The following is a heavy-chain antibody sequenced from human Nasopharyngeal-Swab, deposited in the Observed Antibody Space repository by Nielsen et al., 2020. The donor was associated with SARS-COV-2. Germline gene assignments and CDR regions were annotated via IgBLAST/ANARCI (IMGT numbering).Heavy chain of an antibody. V-gene: IGHV3-74*01. J-gene: IGHJ5*01. CDR1: GFTFSSYW. CDR2: INRDGSGT. CDR3: ARGCDTATCYRSAADT. D-gene: IGHD2-2*01. Sequence: GGSLRLSCAGSGFTFSSYWMHWVRQAPGKGLMWVARINRDGSGTNYADSVKGRFTISRDNAKNTLYLQMNTLSAEDTGVYYCARGCDTATCYRSAADTWGQGTLVTVSS.